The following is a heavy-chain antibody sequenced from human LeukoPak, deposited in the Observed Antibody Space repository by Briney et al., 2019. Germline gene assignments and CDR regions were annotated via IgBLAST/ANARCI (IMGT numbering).Heavy chain of an antibody. CDR1: GFTFGDYA. CDR2: IRSKAYGGTT. V-gene: IGHV3-49*04. D-gene: IGHD2-2*01. J-gene: IGHJ3*02. Sequence: GGSLRLSCTASGFTFGDYAMSWVRQAPGKGLEWVGFIRSKAYGGTTEYAASVKGRFTISRDDSKSIAYLQMNSLKTEDTAVYYCTRTDGSTSAFDIWGLGTMVTVSS. CDR3: TRTDGSTSAFDI.